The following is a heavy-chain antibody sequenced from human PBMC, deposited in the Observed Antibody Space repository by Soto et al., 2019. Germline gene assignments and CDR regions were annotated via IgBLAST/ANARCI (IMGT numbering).Heavy chain of an antibody. V-gene: IGHV3-23*01. J-gene: IGHJ4*02. Sequence: GESLKISCAASGFTFSSYAMSWVRQAPGKGLEWVSAISGSGGSTYYADSVKGRFTISRDNSKNTLYLQMNSLRAEDTAVYYCAKVGSSSWYLLDYWGQGTLVTVSS. D-gene: IGHD6-13*01. CDR2: ISGSGGST. CDR1: GFTFSSYA. CDR3: AKVGSSSWYLLDY.